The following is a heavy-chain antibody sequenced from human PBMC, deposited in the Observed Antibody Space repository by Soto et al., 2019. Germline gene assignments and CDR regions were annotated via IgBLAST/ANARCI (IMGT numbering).Heavy chain of an antibody. CDR3: AQTYYYDSSSYLNDAFDI. J-gene: IGHJ3*02. Sequence: QVQLVQSGAEVKKPGSSVKVSCKASGGTFSSYAISWVRQAPGQGLEWMGGIIPIFGTANYAQKFQGRVTITADEPTSTAYMELSSLRSEDTAVYYCAQTYYYDSSSYLNDAFDILGQGTMVTVSS. D-gene: IGHD3-22*01. CDR1: GGTFSSYA. V-gene: IGHV1-69*01. CDR2: IIPIFGTA.